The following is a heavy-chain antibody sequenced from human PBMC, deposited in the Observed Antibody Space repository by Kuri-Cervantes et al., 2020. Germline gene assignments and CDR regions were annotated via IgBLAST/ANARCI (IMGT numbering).Heavy chain of an antibody. CDR2: IYHSGST. D-gene: IGHD2-15*01. CDR3: ARAFKPPVGLLRACAAFDI. V-gene: IGHV4-34*01. Sequence: SETLSLTCAVYGGSFSGYYWSWIRQPPGKGLEWIGEIYHSGSTNYNPSLKSRVTISVDKSKNQFSLKLSSVTAADTAVYYCARAFKPPVGLLRACAAFDIWGQGTMVTVSS. CDR1: GGSFSGYY. J-gene: IGHJ3*02.